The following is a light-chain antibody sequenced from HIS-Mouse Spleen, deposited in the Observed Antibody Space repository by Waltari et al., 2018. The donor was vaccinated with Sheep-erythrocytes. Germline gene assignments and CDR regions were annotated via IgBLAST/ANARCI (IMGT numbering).Light chain of an antibody. J-gene: IGLJ1*01. V-gene: IGLV2-11*01. Sequence: QSALTQPRSVSGSPGQSVTISSTGTSSDVGGYNYVPWYQQHPVKAPKLMIYDVSKRPSGVPDRFSGSKSGNTASLTISGLQAEDEADYYCCSYAGSYNHVFATGTKVTVL. CDR1: SSDVGGYNY. CDR3: CSYAGSYNHV. CDR2: DVS.